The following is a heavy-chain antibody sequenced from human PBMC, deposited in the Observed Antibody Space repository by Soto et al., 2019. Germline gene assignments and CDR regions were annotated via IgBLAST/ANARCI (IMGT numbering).Heavy chain of an antibody. V-gene: IGHV3-23*01. J-gene: IGHJ3*01. CDR2: ISDSADSA. D-gene: IGHD2-15*01. CDR1: GFTFRLYA. CDR3: ARPYGGKIGDALEL. Sequence: EVQLLESGGGLVQPGGSLRLSCSASGFTFRLYARSWVRQVPGKGLEGVSTISDSADSAYYADSVKGRFTISRHNSKNTLYLQMNSLRAEDPAVYYCARPYGGKIGDALELWGQGPTVTVSS.